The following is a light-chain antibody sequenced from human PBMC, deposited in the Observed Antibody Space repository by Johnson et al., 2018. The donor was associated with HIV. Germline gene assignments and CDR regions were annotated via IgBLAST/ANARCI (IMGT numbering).Light chain of an antibody. CDR2: DNN. CDR3: GTWDSSLSVYV. CDR1: SSNIGNNY. J-gene: IGLJ1*01. V-gene: IGLV1-51*01. Sequence: QSVLTQPPSVSAAPGQKVTISCSGSSSNIGNNYVSWYQQLPGTAPKLLIYDNNKRPSGIPDRFSGSKSGTSATLGITGLQTGDEADYYCGTWDSSLSVYVVGTGTKATGL.